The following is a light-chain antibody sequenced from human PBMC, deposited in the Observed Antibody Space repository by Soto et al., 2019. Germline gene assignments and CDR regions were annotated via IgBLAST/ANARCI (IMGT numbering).Light chain of an antibody. CDR1: QSVSSY. Sequence: EIQMTQSPSSPSASVGDRVTITCRASQSVSSYLTWYQQKPGKAPKLLIYAASSLQSGVPARFSGSGSGTDFTLTISSLQPEDFATYYCLQDYNYPRTFGQGTKVDIK. CDR3: LQDYNYPRT. V-gene: IGKV1-39*01. CDR2: AAS. J-gene: IGKJ1*01.